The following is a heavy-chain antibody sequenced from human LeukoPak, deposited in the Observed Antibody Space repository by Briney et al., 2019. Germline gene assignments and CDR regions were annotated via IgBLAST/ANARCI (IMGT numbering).Heavy chain of an antibody. V-gene: IGHV1-8*03. Sequence: ASVKVSCKASGYTFTGYYMHWVRQAPGQGLEWMGWMNPNSGNTGYAQKFQGRVTITRNISISTAYMELSSLRSEDTAVYYCARGVSTWQQLVRDWFDPWGQGTLVTVSS. CDR3: ARGVSTWQQLVRDWFDP. J-gene: IGHJ5*02. CDR1: GYTFTGYY. CDR2: MNPNSGNT. D-gene: IGHD6-13*01.